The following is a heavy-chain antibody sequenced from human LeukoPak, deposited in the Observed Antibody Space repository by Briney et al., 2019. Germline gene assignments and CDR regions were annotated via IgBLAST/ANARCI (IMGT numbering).Heavy chain of an antibody. J-gene: IGHJ4*02. CDR2: IYYSGRT. V-gene: IGHV4-59*01. CDR1: GGSISSYY. Sequence: SETLSLTCSVSGGSISSYYWSWIRQPPGKGLEWIGYIYYSGRTSYNPSLKSRVTISVDTSKNQFSLRLSSVTAADTAVYYCARGTYSGYDFCDYWGQGTLVTVSS. CDR3: ARGTYSGYDFCDY. D-gene: IGHD5-12*01.